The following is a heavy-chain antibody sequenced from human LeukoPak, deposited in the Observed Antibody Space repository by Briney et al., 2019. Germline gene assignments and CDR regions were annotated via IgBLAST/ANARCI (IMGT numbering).Heavy chain of an antibody. CDR3: ARISRVGATGHYYYYMDV. D-gene: IGHD1-26*01. Sequence: RASVKVSCKASGYTFTGYYMHWGRQAPGQGLEWMGWINPNSGGTNYAQKFQGRVTMTRDTSISTAYMELSRLRSDDTAVYYCARISRVGATGHYYYYMDVWGKGTTVTVSS. CDR1: GYTFTGYY. CDR2: INPNSGGT. J-gene: IGHJ6*03. V-gene: IGHV1-2*02.